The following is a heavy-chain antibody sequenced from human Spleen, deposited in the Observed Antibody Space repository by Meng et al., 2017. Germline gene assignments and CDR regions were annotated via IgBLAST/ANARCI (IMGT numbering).Heavy chain of an antibody. J-gene: IGHJ4*02. CDR2: ISSSSRYI. CDR1: GFTFSSYT. D-gene: IGHD6-19*01. CDR3: APGYSNGWRFDY. V-gene: IGHV3-21*01. Sequence: GESLKISCAASGFTFSSYTINWVRQAPGKGLEWVSSISSSSRYIIYADSVKGRFTISRDNAKNLLYLQMNSLRVEDTAVYYCAPGYSNGWRFDYWGQGTLVTVSS.